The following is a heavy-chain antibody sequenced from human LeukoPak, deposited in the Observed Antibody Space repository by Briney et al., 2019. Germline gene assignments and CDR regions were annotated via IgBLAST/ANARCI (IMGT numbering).Heavy chain of an antibody. D-gene: IGHD2-15*01. CDR3: ARRRHCTSGSCEDFDF. CDR2: IYPSDSDT. CDR1: GYSFANYW. V-gene: IGHV5-51*01. Sequence: KHGESLKISCKSSGYSFANYWIGWVRPMPGEGLEWMGTIYPSDSDTRYSPSFQGQVTISADQSISTAYLQCSSRKASDTAMYYCARRRHCTSGSCEDFDFWGQGTLVTVSS. J-gene: IGHJ4*02.